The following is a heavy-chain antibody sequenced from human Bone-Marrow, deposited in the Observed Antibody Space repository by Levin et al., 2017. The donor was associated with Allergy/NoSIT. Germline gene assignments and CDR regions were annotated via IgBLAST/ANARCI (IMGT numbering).Heavy chain of an antibody. CDR3: ARDPDSSDYDDDDSARDWFDP. CDR1: GFTFSKYG. V-gene: IGHV3-30*12. D-gene: IGHD4-17*01. J-gene: IGHJ5*02. Sequence: LSLTCAASGFTFSKYGMHWVRQAPGKGLEWMALISSGGSQKYYSHSVKGRFTISRDNSKNTLFLQMNNLRVEDTATYYCARDPDSSDYDDDDSARDWFDPWGQGTLVTVSS. CDR2: ISSGGSQK.